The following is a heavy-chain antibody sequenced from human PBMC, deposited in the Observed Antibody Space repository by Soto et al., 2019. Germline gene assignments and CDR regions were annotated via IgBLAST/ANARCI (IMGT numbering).Heavy chain of an antibody. Sequence: SETLSLTCAVYGGSFSGYYWSWIRQPPGKGLEWIGEINHSGSTNYNPSLKSRVTISVDTSKNQFSLKLSSVTAADTAVYHCASGEGGIAAAGTGYWGQGTLVTVSS. CDR1: GGSFSGYY. CDR3: ASGEGGIAAAGTGY. CDR2: INHSGST. D-gene: IGHD6-13*01. J-gene: IGHJ4*02. V-gene: IGHV4-34*01.